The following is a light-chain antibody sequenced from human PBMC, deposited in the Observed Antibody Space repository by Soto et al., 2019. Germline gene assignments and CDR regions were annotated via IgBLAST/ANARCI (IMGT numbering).Light chain of an antibody. CDR1: QRIISS. J-gene: IGKJ1*01. Sequence: DIQMTQSPSTLSASVGDRVTITCRASQRIISSLAWYQQRPGQAPKLLIYDASSLESGVPSRFSGSGSGTEFTLTIRSLQPDDFATYYCQPYNSFSWTFGQGTKVEIK. CDR2: DAS. V-gene: IGKV1-5*01. CDR3: QPYNSFSWT.